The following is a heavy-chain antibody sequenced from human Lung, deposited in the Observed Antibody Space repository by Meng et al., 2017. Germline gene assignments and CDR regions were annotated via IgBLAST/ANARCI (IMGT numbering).Heavy chain of an antibody. D-gene: IGHD6-25*01. Sequence: QVRGGHCGAEVKRPGASVNVSCKPSGYNFPDYYIPWVRRAPGQGLECMGRINPKSGDTHYAQKFQARVTMTGDTSISTAYMELSGLRSDDTAMYYCARDEDISAAGKLFGDYWGQGTLVTVSS. J-gene: IGHJ4*02. CDR3: ARDEDISAAGKLFGDY. CDR2: INPKSGDT. CDR1: GYNFPDYY. V-gene: IGHV1-2*06.